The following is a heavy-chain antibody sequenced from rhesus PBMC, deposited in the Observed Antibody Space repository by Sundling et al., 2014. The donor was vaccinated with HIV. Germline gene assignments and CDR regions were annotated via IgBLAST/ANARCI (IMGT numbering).Heavy chain of an antibody. CDR3: ARHRGYCTSGSCYVLDCDV. J-gene: IGHJ1*01. Sequence: QVQLQESGPAVVKPSETLSLTCVVSGGSFISGHWWSWIRQSPGTGLEWIGGIFGSGVNTKYNPSLPSRVTISIDTSKKQFSLKQTSVTAADTAVYYCARHRGYCTSGSCYVLDCDVWGQGALVTVSS. CDR1: GGSFISGHW. CDR2: IFGSGVNT. V-gene: IGHV4-93*02. D-gene: IGHD2-2*01.